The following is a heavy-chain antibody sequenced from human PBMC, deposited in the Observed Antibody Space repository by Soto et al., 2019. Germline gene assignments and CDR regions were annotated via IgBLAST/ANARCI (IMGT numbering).Heavy chain of an antibody. CDR1: GFTFSSYA. Sequence: GGSLRLSCAASGFTFSSYAMNWVRQAPGKGLEWVSGIGGDGGSTYYADSVKGRFTISRDNSKNTLYLQVDSLRAEDTAVYYCAKDLSDSSGWFGYSDLWGQGTPVTVSS. V-gene: IGHV3-23*01. J-gene: IGHJ4*02. CDR3: AKDLSDSSGWFGYSDL. D-gene: IGHD6-13*01. CDR2: IGGDGGST.